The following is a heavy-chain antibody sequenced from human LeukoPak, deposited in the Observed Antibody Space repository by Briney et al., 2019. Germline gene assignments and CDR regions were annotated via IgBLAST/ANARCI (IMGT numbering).Heavy chain of an antibody. CDR3: ASYTYCSGGSCYSGNWFDP. D-gene: IGHD2-15*01. CDR2: INHSGST. V-gene: IGHV4-34*01. CDR1: GGSFSGYY. J-gene: IGHJ5*02. Sequence: SETLSLTCAVYGGSFSGYYWSWIRQPPGKGLEWIGEINHSGSTNYNPSLRSRVTISVDTSKNQFSLELSSVTAADTAVYYCASYTYCSGGSCYSGNWFDPWGQGTLVTVSS.